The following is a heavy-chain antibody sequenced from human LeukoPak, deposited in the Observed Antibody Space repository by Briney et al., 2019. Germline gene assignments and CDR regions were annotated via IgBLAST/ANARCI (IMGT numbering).Heavy chain of an antibody. CDR1: GFTVSSNY. D-gene: IGHD6-19*01. CDR2: IYSGGST. J-gene: IGHJ3*02. CDR3: ARESSGRDAFDI. V-gene: IGHV3-53*01. Sequence: PGGSLRLSCAASGFTVSSNYMSWVRQAPGKGLEWVSVIYSGGSTYYADSVKGRFTISRENSKNTLYLQMNSLRAEDTAVYYCARESSGRDAFDIWGQGTMVTVSS.